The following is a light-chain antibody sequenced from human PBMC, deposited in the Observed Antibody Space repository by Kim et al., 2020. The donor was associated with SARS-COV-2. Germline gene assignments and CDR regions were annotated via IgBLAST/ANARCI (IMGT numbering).Light chain of an antibody. J-gene: IGLJ2*01. CDR1: KLGDKY. CDR2: QDS. Sequence: VSVSPGQTASITCSGDKLGDKYACWYQQKPGQSPVLVIYQDSKRPSGIPERFSGSNSGNTATLTISGTQAMDEADYYCQAWDSHVVFGGGTKLTVL. CDR3: QAWDSHVV. V-gene: IGLV3-1*01.